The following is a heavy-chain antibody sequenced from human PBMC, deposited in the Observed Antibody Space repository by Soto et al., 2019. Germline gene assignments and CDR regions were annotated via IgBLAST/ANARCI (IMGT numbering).Heavy chain of an antibody. CDR2: INQDGSEK. Sequence: GGSLRLSCAASGFTFSSYWMSGVRQAPGKGLEWVANINQDGSEKYYVDSVKGRFAISRDNAKNSLYLQMDSLRVGDTAVYYCARAPGMGAARTPHYWGQGTLVTVSS. J-gene: IGHJ4*02. D-gene: IGHD6-13*01. CDR1: GFTFSSYW. V-gene: IGHV3-7*01. CDR3: ARAPGMGAARTPHY.